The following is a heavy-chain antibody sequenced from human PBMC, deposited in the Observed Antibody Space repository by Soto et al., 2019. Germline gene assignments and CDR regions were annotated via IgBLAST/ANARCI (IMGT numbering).Heavy chain of an antibody. Sequence: SVKVSCKASGGTFSSYTISWVRQAPGQGLEWMGRIIPILGIANYAQKFQGRVTITADKSTSTAYMELSSLRSEDTAVYYCASWDPGLDAFDIWGQGTMVTVSS. CDR2: IIPILGIA. J-gene: IGHJ3*02. CDR3: ASWDPGLDAFDI. V-gene: IGHV1-69*02. D-gene: IGHD1-26*01. CDR1: GGTFSSYT.